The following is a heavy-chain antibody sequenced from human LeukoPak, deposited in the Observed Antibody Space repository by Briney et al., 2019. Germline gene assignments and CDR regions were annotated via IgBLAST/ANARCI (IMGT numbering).Heavy chain of an antibody. CDR2: INPNSGGT. Sequence: ASVKVSCKASGYTFTGYYMHWVRQAPGQGLEWMGWINPNSGGTNYAQKFQGRVTMTRDTSISTAYMELSRLRSDDTAVYYCARFHYHHVLRYFDWSEDGYFDYWGQGTLVTVSS. D-gene: IGHD3-9*01. J-gene: IGHJ4*02. CDR1: GYTFTGYY. CDR3: ARFHYHHVLRYFDWSEDGYFDY. V-gene: IGHV1-2*02.